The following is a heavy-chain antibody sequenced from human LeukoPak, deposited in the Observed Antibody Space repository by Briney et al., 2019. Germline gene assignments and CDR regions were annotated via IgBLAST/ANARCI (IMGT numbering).Heavy chain of an antibody. J-gene: IGHJ4*02. CDR3: AKDMVWAHYYFDY. D-gene: IGHD2-8*01. Sequence: GGSLRLSCAASGFTFSTYAISWVRQAPGKGLEWLSVISGRANSAYYADSVKGRFTISRDNSQNTVSLQMNSLGAEDTAVYFCAKDMVWAHYYFDYWGQGTVVTVSS. CDR2: ISGRANSA. V-gene: IGHV3-23*01. CDR1: GFTFSTYA.